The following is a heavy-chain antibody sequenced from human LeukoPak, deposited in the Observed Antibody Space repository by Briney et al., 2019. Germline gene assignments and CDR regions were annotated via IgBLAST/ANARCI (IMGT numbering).Heavy chain of an antibody. J-gene: IGHJ5*02. Sequence: PSETLSLTCTVSGGSISSSSYYWGWIRQPPGKGLEWIGSIYYSGSTYYNPSLKSRVTISVDTSKNQFSLKLSSVTAADTAVYYCASSRVGSRGTYYDYVWGSYRWNWFDPWGQGTLVTVSS. CDR1: GGSISSSSYY. CDR3: ASSRVGSRGTYYDYVWGSYRWNWFDP. V-gene: IGHV4-39*07. CDR2: IYYSGST. D-gene: IGHD3-16*02.